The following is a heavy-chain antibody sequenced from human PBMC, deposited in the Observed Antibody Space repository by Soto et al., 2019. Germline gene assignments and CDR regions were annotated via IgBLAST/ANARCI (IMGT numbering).Heavy chain of an antibody. J-gene: IGHJ4*02. CDR2: IWYDGSDK. V-gene: IGHV3-33*01. CDR3: ARDLWGSGWYAALDD. CDR1: RFTFSSYA. D-gene: IGHD6-19*01. Sequence: GGSLRLSCAASRFTFSSYAMHWVRQAPGKGLEWVAVIWYDGSDKYYADSVKGRFTISRDNSKNTLYLQMNSLRAEDTAVYYCARDLWGSGWYAALDDWGQGTLVTVSS.